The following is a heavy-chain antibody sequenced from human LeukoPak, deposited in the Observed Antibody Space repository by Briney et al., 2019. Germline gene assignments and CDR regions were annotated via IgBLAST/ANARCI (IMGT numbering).Heavy chain of an antibody. CDR1: GFTFSSYS. J-gene: IGHJ4*02. CDR3: ARGESITIFGVIISDFDSGSTGLSPY. CDR2: ISSSSSYI. Sequence: GGSLRLSCAASGFTFSSYSMNWVRQAPGKGLEWVSSISSSSSYIYYADSVKGRFTISRDNAKNSLYLQTNSLRAEDTAVYYCARGESITIFGVIISDFDSGSTGLSPYWGQGTLVTVSS. V-gene: IGHV3-21*01. D-gene: IGHD3-3*01.